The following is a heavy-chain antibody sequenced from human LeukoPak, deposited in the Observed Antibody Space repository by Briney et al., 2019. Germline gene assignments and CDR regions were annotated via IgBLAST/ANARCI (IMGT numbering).Heavy chain of an antibody. J-gene: IGHJ4*02. CDR3: ARDQDRIRGCSGHDSAFDY. CDR2: INPSGGST. V-gene: IGHV1-46*01. D-gene: IGHD5-12*01. CDR1: GYTFTTYY. Sequence: ASVKVSCKASGYTFTTYYMHWVRQAPGQGLEWMGIINPSGGSTTYAQKFQGRVTMTRDMSTSTVYMELSSLRSEDTAVYYCARDQDRIRGCSGHDSAFDYWGQGTLVTVSS.